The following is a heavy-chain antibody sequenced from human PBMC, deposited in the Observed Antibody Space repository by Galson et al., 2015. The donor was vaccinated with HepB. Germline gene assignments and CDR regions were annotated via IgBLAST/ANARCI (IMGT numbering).Heavy chain of an antibody. CDR1: GFTFSRYA. CDR3: ARDRAVAGGAYYYYGMDV. CDR2: ISYDGSNK. J-gene: IGHJ6*02. D-gene: IGHD6-19*01. Sequence: SLRLSCSASGFTFSRYAMHWVRQAPGKRLEWVAVISYDGSNKYYADSVKGRFTIYRDNSKNTLYLQMNSLRAEDTAVHYCARDRAVAGGAYYYYGMDVWGQGTTVTVSS. V-gene: IGHV3-30*04.